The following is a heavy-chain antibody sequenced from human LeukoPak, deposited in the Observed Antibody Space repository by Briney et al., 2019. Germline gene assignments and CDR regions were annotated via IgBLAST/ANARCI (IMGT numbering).Heavy chain of an antibody. J-gene: IGHJ4*02. D-gene: IGHD6-13*01. Sequence: SETLSLTCTVSGGSISSYYWSWLRQPPGKGLEWIGYIHYTGSTNYNPSLKSRVTISVDTSKNQFSLELSSVTAADTAVYYCARDTPYSSSWHVWGQGTLVTVSS. V-gene: IGHV4-59*01. CDR2: IHYTGST. CDR1: GGSISSYY. CDR3: ARDTPYSSSWHV.